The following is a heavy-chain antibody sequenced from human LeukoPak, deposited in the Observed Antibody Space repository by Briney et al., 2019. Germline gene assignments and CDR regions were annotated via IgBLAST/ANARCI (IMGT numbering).Heavy chain of an antibody. Sequence: SETLSLTCSVYGGALSPYYWNWIRQPPGKGLEWIGEINHRGSTTYNPSLKSRVTISVDTSKNQFSLKLSSVTAADTAVYYCARVGLDWGSIDYWGQGTLVTVSS. J-gene: IGHJ4*02. V-gene: IGHV4-34*01. CDR2: INHRGST. D-gene: IGHD3/OR15-3a*01. CDR3: ARVGLDWGSIDY. CDR1: GGALSPYY.